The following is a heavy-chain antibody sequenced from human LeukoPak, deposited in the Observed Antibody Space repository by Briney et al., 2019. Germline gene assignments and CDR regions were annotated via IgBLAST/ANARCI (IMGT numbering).Heavy chain of an antibody. Sequence: APVKVSCKASGYTFPANYMHWVRQAPGQGLEWMGWINPNSGGSNCAQKFQGRVTMTRETSISTAYMELSRLSSDDTAVYYCARVQVSDDNWGFFDHWGQGTLVTVSS. D-gene: IGHD1-1*01. J-gene: IGHJ4*02. CDR2: INPNSGGS. V-gene: IGHV1-2*02. CDR3: ARVQVSDDNWGFFDH. CDR1: GYTFPANY.